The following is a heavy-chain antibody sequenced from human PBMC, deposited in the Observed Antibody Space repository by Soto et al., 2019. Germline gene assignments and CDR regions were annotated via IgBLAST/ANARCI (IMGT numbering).Heavy chain of an antibody. CDR2: VFSSVSA. D-gene: IGHD2-21*02. CDR1: GVSVRSYT. J-gene: IGHJ4*02. Sequence: QLQLQESGPGQVRPSETLSLTCIVSGVSVRSYTWSWVRQPANKGLEWIGRVFSSVSATYNPSLKSRVSISMDTPGNRISLKLDSVTAADAGVYFCARDGMTTGDTWGPGTLVTVSS. V-gene: IGHV4-4*07. CDR3: ARDGMTTGDT.